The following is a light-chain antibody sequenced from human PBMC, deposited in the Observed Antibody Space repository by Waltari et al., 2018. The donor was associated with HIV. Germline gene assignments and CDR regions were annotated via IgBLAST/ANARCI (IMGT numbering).Light chain of an antibody. V-gene: IGKV2-28*01. CDR1: QSLLQSNGYIY. J-gene: IGKJ4*01. CDR2: LGS. Sequence: DIVMTQSPLSLPVTPGEPASISCRSSQSLLQSNGYIYLDWYLQKPGQSPQLLIYLGSNRASGVPDRFSGSGSGTDFTLKISRVEADDVGVYYCRQALQTPGTFGGGTKVEIK. CDR3: RQALQTPGT.